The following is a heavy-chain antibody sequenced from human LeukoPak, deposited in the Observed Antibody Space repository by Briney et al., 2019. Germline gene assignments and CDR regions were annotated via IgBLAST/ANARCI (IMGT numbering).Heavy chain of an antibody. CDR2: IYTSGST. CDR3: ARAGWGYCSSTSCTPRGIFDY. V-gene: IGHV4-61*02. Sequence: SETLSLTCTVSGGSISSGSYYWSWIRQPAGKGLEWIGRIYTSGSTNYNSSLKSRVTISVDTSKNQFSLKLSSVTAADTAVYYCARAGWGYCSSTSCTPRGIFDYWGQGTLVTVSS. CDR1: GGSISSGSYY. J-gene: IGHJ4*02. D-gene: IGHD2-2*01.